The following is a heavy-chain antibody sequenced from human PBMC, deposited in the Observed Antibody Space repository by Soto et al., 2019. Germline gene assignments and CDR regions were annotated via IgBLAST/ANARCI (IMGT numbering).Heavy chain of an antibody. CDR2: IYYSGST. Sequence: SETLSLTCTVSGGSISSSSYYWGWIRQPPGKGLEWIGSIYYSGSTYYNPSLKSRVTISVDTSKNQFSLKLSSVTAADTAVYYCARQRNSGWYPETFDYWGQGTLVTVSS. D-gene: IGHD6-19*01. CDR3: ARQRNSGWYPETFDY. CDR1: GGSISSSSYY. J-gene: IGHJ4*02. V-gene: IGHV4-39*01.